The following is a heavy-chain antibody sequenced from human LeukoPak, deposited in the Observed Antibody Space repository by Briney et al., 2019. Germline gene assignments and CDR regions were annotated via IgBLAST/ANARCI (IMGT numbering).Heavy chain of an antibody. D-gene: IGHD4-17*01. CDR2: IKSKTDGGIT. CDR1: GFTFSNAW. J-gene: IGHJ4*02. Sequence: KSGGSLRLSCAASGFTFSNAWMSWVRHAPGEGLEWVGRIKSKTDGGITDYAEPVKGRFTISRDDSKKTLYLQMNSLKTENTALYYCAAASVDYGDSSFDFWGQGTLVTVSA. V-gene: IGHV3-15*01. CDR3: AAASVDYGDSSFDF.